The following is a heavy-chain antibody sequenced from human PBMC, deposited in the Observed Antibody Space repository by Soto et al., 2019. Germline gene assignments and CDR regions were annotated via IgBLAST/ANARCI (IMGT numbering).Heavy chain of an antibody. D-gene: IGHD3-22*01. CDR1: GGSISSGDYY. V-gene: IGHV4-30-4*01. Sequence: PSETLSLTCTVSGGSISSGDYYWSWIRQPPGKGLEWIGYIYYSGSTYYNPSLKSRVTISVDTSKNQFSLKLSSVTAADTAVYYCARRFGSFYYDSSGFWFDPWGQGTLVTVSS. CDR3: ARRFGSFYYDSSGFWFDP. CDR2: IYYSGST. J-gene: IGHJ5*02.